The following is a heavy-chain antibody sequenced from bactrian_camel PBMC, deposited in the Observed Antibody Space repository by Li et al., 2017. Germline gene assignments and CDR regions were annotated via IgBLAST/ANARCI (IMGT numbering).Heavy chain of an antibody. D-gene: IGHD3*01. CDR2: ISTDGAYT. CDR3: AATPGVLWSTPCSLSRTFEY. V-gene: IGHV3S6*01. J-gene: IGHJ4*01. CDR1: GDTYWNYC. Sequence: HVQLVESGGGSVQAGGSLRLSCTASGDTYWNYCMGWFRVIPGKEREGVAGISTDGAYTTYSNSVKGRFSISWDNATYTLNLQMTHLKPVDTAMYYCAATPGVLWSTPCSLSRTFEYWGQGTQVTVS.